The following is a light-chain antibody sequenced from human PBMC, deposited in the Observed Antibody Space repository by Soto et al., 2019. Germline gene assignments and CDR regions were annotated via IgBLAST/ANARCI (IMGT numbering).Light chain of an antibody. CDR1: QGISSY. Sequence: AIRMTQSPSSLSASTGDRATMTCRASQGISSYLAWYQQKPGKAPKLLIYAASTLQSGVPSRFSGSGSGTDFTLTISCLQSEDFATYYCQQYYSYPPLITFGQGTRLEIK. CDR2: AAS. J-gene: IGKJ5*01. CDR3: QQYYSYPPLIT. V-gene: IGKV1-8*01.